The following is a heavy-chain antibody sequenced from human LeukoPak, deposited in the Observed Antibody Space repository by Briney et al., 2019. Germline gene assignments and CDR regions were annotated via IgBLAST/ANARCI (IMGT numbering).Heavy chain of an antibody. CDR3: ARLGVVPAASNDVY. Sequence: SETLSLTCTVSGASISSSNWWSWVRQSPGRGLEWIGEIYHSGSTNYNPSLKSRVTISVDKSKNQFSLKLSSVTAADTAVYYCARLGVVPAASNDVYWGQGTLVTVSS. CDR1: GASISSSNW. D-gene: IGHD2-2*01. CDR2: IYHSGST. J-gene: IGHJ4*02. V-gene: IGHV4-4*02.